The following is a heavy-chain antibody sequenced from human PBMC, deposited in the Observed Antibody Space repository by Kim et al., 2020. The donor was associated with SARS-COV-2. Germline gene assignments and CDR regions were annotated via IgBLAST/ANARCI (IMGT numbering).Heavy chain of an antibody. CDR2: ISSSSSYI. Sequence: GGSLRLSCAASGFTFSSYSMNWVRQAPGKGLEWVSSISSSSSYIYYADSVKGRFTISRDNAKNSLYLQMNSLRAEDTAVYYCVTKGLIPVSGGMDVWGQGTTVTVSS. CDR1: GFTFSSYS. J-gene: IGHJ6*02. CDR3: VTKGLIPVSGGMDV. D-gene: IGHD3-3*01. V-gene: IGHV3-21*01.